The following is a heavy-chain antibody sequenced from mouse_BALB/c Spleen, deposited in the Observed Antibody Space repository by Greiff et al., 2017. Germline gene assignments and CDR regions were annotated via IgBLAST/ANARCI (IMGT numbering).Heavy chain of an antibody. Sequence: VQLQQSGGGLVQPGGSRKLSCAASGFTFSSFGMHWVRQAPEKGLEWVAYISSGSSTIYYADTVKGRFTISRDNAKNTLFLQMTSLRSEDTAMYYCARDYDYDGGFAYWGQGTLVTVSA. V-gene: IGHV5-17*02. CDR2: ISSGSSTI. CDR3: ARDYDYDGGFAY. D-gene: IGHD2-4*01. J-gene: IGHJ3*01. CDR1: GFTFSSFG.